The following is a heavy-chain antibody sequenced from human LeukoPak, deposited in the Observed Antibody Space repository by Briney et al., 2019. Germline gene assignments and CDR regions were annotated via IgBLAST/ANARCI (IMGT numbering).Heavy chain of an antibody. Sequence: PGRSLRLSGAASGLIVSSDCMSWVRQAPGKGLEWISVVYIAGSTYYADSVKGRFTISRDISKSTVSLQMNSLRAEDTAVYYCARAIRPVSGSYYYSFDSWGQGTLVTVSS. CDR1: GLIVSSDC. CDR2: VYIAGST. D-gene: IGHD3-22*01. CDR3: ARAIRPVSGSYYYSFDS. V-gene: IGHV3-66*01. J-gene: IGHJ4*02.